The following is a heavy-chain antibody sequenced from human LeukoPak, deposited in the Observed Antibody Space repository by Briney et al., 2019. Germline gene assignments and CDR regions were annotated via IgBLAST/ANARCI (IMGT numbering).Heavy chain of an antibody. Sequence: GGSLRLSCATSGLTFSSYSMVWVRRAPGKGLEWVSSLSSSSYYIYYADSVKGRFTISRDNAKNSLYLQMNSLRAEDTAVYYCARKVSNGEVDYWGQGTLVTVSS. CDR1: GLTFSSYS. V-gene: IGHV3-21*01. CDR2: LSSSSYYI. J-gene: IGHJ4*02. CDR3: ARKVSNGEVDY. D-gene: IGHD4-17*01.